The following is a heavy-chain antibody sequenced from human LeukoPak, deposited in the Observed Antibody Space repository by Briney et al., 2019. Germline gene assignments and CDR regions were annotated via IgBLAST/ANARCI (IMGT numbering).Heavy chain of an antibody. V-gene: IGHV3-53*01. Sequence: GGSLRLSCAASGFTVSSNYMSWVRLAPGKGLEWVSLIYSGSATYYADFVKGRFTISRDNAKNSLYLQMNSLRAEDTALYYCARTLRLGTPRAFDIWGRGTMVTVSS. J-gene: IGHJ3*02. CDR3: ARTLRLGTPRAFDI. CDR1: GFTVSSNY. CDR2: IYSGSAT. D-gene: IGHD1-14*01.